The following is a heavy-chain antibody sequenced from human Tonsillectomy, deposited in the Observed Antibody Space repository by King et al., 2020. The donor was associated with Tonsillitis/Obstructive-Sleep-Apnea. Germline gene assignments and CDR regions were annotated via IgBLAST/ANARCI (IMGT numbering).Heavy chain of an antibody. CDR1: GGTFSSYA. CDR2: IIPIFGTA. Sequence: QLVQSGAEVKKPGSSVKVSCKASGGTFSSYAISWVRQAPGQGLDWMGGIIPIFGTANYAQNFQGRVSITADESTSTAYMELSSLRSEDTAVYYCARGSYSNSLNHAFDIWGQGTMVTVSS. J-gene: IGHJ3*02. V-gene: IGHV1-69*01. D-gene: IGHD6-6*01. CDR3: ARGSYSNSLNHAFDI.